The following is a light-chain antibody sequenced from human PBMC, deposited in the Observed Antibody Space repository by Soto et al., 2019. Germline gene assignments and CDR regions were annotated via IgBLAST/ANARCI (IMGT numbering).Light chain of an antibody. Sequence: AIQMTQSPSSLSASVGDRVTISCRARQGIRNDLGWYQQKPGKAPKLLISAASTLHSGVPSRFSVSGSGTDFTLTISSLQPKDFATYDCLQDDSYTRTFGGGTKVEIK. CDR3: LQDDSYTRT. V-gene: IGKV1-6*01. CDR1: QGIRND. CDR2: AAS. J-gene: IGKJ4*01.